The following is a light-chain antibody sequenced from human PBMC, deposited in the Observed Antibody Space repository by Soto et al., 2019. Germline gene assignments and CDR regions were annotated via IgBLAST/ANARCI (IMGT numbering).Light chain of an antibody. CDR1: QNINYW. V-gene: IGKV1-5*01. J-gene: IGKJ2*01. Sequence: DIQMTQSPSTLSAAVGDRVTITCRASQNINYWLAWYQQKPGKAPKLLIYDASSLESGVPSRFSGSGSGTEFTLTISSLQPDDCATYYCQQYNSYSPYTFGQGTQLEIK. CDR2: DAS. CDR3: QQYNSYSPYT.